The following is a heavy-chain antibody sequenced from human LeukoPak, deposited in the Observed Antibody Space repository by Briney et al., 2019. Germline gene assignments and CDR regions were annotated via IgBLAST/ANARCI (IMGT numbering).Heavy chain of an antibody. D-gene: IGHD6-19*01. J-gene: IGHJ4*02. CDR3: ARGGQWLPRYYFDY. CDR2: IYYNGNT. CDR1: DGSINSYY. Sequence: PSETLSLTCSVSDGSINSYYWNWIRRPPGKGLEWIGYIYYNGNTNYSPSLKSRVTMSVDTSKNQFSLKLSSVTAADTAVYYCARGGQWLPRYYFDYWGQGTLVTVSS. V-gene: IGHV4-59*12.